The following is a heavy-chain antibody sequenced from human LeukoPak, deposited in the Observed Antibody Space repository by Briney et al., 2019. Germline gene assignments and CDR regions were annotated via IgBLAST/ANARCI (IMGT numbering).Heavy chain of an antibody. CDR3: ARDTGLRYYDY. CDR2: INPNSGGT. D-gene: IGHD3-16*01. CDR1: GYTFTGYY. Sequence: ASMKVSCKASGYTFTGYYIHWVRQAPGQGLEWMGWINPNSGGTKYAQKFQGRVTMTRDTSISTAYMELSRLRSDDTAVYYCARDTGLRYYDYWGQGTLVTVSS. J-gene: IGHJ4*02. V-gene: IGHV1-2*02.